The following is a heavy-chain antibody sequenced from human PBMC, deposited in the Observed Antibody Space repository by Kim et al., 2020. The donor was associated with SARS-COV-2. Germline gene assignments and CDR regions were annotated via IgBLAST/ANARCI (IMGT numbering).Heavy chain of an antibody. CDR3: ARRVLGKLDAFDI. V-gene: IGHV4-59*08. CDR2: IYYSGST. D-gene: IGHD3-3*02. J-gene: IGHJ3*02. Sequence: ETLSLTCTVSGGSISSYYWSWIRQPPGKGLEWIGYIYYSGSTNYNPSLKSRVTISVDTSKNQFSLKLSSVTAADTAVYYCARRVLGKLDAFDIWGQGTM. CDR1: GGSISSYY.